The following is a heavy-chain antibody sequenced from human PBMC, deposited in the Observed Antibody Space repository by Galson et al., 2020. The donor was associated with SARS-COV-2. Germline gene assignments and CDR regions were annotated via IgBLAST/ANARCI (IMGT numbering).Heavy chain of an antibody. D-gene: IGHD2-8*02. J-gene: IGHJ6*02. CDR3: ARAGLSTYQAGYWYGLDV. CDR2: IYYSGST. V-gene: IGHV4-61*01. Sequence: SETLSLTCSVSGGSVSSSRYYWNWIRQPPGKGLERNGYIYYSGSTNYNSSLKSRVALSLDTAKNQFSLKLSSVTAADTAVYYCARAGLSTYQAGYWYGLDVWGQGTTVSFSS. CDR1: GGSVSSSRYY.